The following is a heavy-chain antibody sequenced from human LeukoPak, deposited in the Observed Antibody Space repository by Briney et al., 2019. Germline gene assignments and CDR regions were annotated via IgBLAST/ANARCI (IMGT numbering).Heavy chain of an antibody. Sequence: PSETLSLTCTVSGRAITNYYWSWIRQPPGKGLEWIGEINHSGSTNYNPSLKSRVTISVDTSKNQFSLKLSSVTAADTAVYYCARGSYDYVWGSYRLYYFDYWGQGTLVTVSS. V-gene: IGHV4-34*01. CDR3: ARGSYDYVWGSYRLYYFDY. CDR2: INHSGST. J-gene: IGHJ4*02. CDR1: GRAITNYY. D-gene: IGHD3-16*02.